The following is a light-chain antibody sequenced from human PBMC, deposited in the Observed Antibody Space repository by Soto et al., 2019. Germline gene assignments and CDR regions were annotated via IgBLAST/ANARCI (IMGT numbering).Light chain of an antibody. Sequence: ERVMTQSPATLSVSPGERATLSCRASQSVNSNLAWYQQKPGQAPRLLIYGASTRATGIPARFSGSGSGTEFTLTISSLQSEDFAVYYCQQYDSWPSFGPGSKVDLK. CDR2: GAS. CDR3: QQYDSWPS. V-gene: IGKV3-15*01. CDR1: QSVNSN. J-gene: IGKJ3*01.